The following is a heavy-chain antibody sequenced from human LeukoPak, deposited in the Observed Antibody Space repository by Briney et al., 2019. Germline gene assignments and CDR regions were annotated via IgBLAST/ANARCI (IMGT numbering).Heavy chain of an antibody. CDR1: GGTFSSYA. Sequence: SVKVSCKASGGTFSSYAISWVRQAPGQGLGWMGGIIPIFGTANYAQKFQGRVTITTDESTSTAYMELSSLRSEDTAVYYCARACYGGNSLGEGWFDPWGQGTLVTVSS. CDR2: IIPIFGTA. J-gene: IGHJ5*02. CDR3: ARACYGGNSLGEGWFDP. V-gene: IGHV1-69*05. D-gene: IGHD4-23*01.